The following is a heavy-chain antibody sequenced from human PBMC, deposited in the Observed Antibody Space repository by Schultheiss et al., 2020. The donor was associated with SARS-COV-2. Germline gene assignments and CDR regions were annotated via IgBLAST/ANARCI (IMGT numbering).Heavy chain of an antibody. Sequence: GGSLRLSCAASGFTFSSYAMSWVRQAPGKGLEWVSAISGSGGSTYYADSVKGRFTITRDNCKNTLYLQMNSLRAEDTAVYYCATANCSSTSCYCYYYYYMDVWGKGTTVTVSS. D-gene: IGHD2-2*01. CDR3: ATANCSSTSCYCYYYYYMDV. CDR2: ISGSGGST. J-gene: IGHJ6*03. CDR1: GFTFSSYA. V-gene: IGHV3-23*01.